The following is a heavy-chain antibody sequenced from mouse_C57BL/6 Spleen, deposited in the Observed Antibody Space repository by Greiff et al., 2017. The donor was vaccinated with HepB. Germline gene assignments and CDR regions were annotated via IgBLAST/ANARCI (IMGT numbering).Heavy chain of an antibody. J-gene: IGHJ3*01. V-gene: IGHV1-19*01. Sequence: VQLQQSGPVLVKPGASVKMSCKASGYTFTDYYMNWVKQSHGKSLEWIGVINPYNGGTSYNQKFKGKATLTVDKSSSTAYMELNSLTSEDSAVYYCARSNDYDPAWFAYWGQGTLVTVSA. D-gene: IGHD2-4*01. CDR1: GYTFTDYY. CDR2: INPYNGGT. CDR3: ARSNDYDPAWFAY.